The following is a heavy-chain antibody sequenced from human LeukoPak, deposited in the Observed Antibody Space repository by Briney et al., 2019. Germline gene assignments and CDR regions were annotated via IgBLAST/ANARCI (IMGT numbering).Heavy chain of an antibody. Sequence: SETLSLTCTVSSGSISGSYWSWLRQPPGKGLEWIGYIYYSGSTNYNPSLKSRLTISVDTSKNQFSLKLRSVTAADTALYYCASTSPKYYYESSGYSSLFDNWGQGTLVTVSS. CDR2: IYYSGST. CDR1: SGSISGSY. V-gene: IGHV4-59*12. CDR3: ASTSPKYYYESSGYSSLFDN. D-gene: IGHD3-22*01. J-gene: IGHJ4*02.